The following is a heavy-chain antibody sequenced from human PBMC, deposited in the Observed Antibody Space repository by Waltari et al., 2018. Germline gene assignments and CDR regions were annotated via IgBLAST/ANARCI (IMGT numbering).Heavy chain of an antibody. CDR3: ATYIGASLGTAAFDV. J-gene: IGHJ3*01. D-gene: IGHD5-12*01. CDR2: MSYSGAT. V-gene: IGHV4-39*01. Sequence: QVQVQESGPGLVKPAENLSLTCSVSGVSITSNRHYWAWIRQPPGQGLEWIGTMSYSGATYTSPSLKSRVTISRDTSENQLSLKLGSVTAADTAVYYCATYIGASLGTAAFDVWGQGTTVTVSS. CDR1: GVSITSNRHY.